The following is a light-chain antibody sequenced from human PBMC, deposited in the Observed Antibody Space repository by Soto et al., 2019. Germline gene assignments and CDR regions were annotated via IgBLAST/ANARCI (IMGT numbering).Light chain of an antibody. CDR1: QTVRSN. CDR2: GAS. V-gene: IGKV3-15*01. CDR3: QQYNDWPRT. Sequence: EVVMTQSPATLSLSPGDRATLSCRASQTVRSNLAWYQQKSGQAPRVLIPGASTRATGVPDRFSGSGSGTDFTLTISSLQSEDFAVYYCQQYNDWPRTFGQGTKVDIK. J-gene: IGKJ1*01.